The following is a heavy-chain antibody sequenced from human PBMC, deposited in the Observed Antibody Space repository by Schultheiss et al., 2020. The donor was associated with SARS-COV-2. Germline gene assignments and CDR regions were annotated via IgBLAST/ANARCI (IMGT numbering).Heavy chain of an antibody. CDR2: ISYDGSNK. CDR3: AKDPPGPSSGWYPFDY. Sequence: GGSLRLSCAASGFTFSSYAMHWVRQAPGKGLEWVAVISYDGSNKYYADSVKGRFTISRDNSKNTLYLQMNSLRAEDTAVYYCAKDPPGPSSGWYPFDYWGQGTLVTVSS. V-gene: IGHV3-30*07. J-gene: IGHJ4*02. CDR1: GFTFSSYA. D-gene: IGHD6-19*01.